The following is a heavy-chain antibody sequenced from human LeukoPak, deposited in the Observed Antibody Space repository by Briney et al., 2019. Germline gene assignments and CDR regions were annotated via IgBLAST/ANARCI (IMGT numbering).Heavy chain of an antibody. CDR2: IYYSGST. Sequence: SETLSLTCTVSGGSISSYYWSWIRQPPGKGLEWNGYIYYSGSTNYNPSLKSRVTISVDTSKNQFSLKLSSVTAADTAVYYCARDHQEYCGGDCYLNWFDPWGQETLVTVSS. V-gene: IGHV4-59*01. CDR3: ARDHQEYCGGDCYLNWFDP. J-gene: IGHJ5*02. CDR1: GGSISSYY. D-gene: IGHD2-21*02.